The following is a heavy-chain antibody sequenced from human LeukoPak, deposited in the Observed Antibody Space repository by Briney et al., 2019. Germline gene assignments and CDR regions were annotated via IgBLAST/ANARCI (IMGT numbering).Heavy chain of an antibody. CDR3: ARDRLISSSWYDWFDP. V-gene: IGHV3-11*04. Sequence: GGSLRLSCAASGFTFSDYYMSWIRQAPGKGLEWVSYISSSGSTIYYADSVKGRFTISRDNAKNSLYLRMNSLRAEDTAVYYCARDRLISSSWYDWFDPWGQGTLVTVSS. CDR1: GFTFSDYY. J-gene: IGHJ5*02. CDR2: ISSSGSTI. D-gene: IGHD6-13*01.